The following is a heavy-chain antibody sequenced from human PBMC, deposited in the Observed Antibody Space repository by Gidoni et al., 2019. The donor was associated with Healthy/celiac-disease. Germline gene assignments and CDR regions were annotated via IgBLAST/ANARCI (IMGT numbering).Heavy chain of an antibody. Sequence: QVQLLQSGAEVKKPGASVTASCTASGYTFTSYGISWVRQAPGQGLEWMGWISAYNGNTNYAQKLQGRVTMTTDTSTSTAYMELRSLRSDDTAVYYCASIDYGGRKSYAFDIWGQGTMVTVSS. D-gene: IGHD4-17*01. CDR3: ASIDYGGRKSYAFDI. J-gene: IGHJ3*02. V-gene: IGHV1-18*01. CDR2: ISAYNGNT. CDR1: GYTFTSYG.